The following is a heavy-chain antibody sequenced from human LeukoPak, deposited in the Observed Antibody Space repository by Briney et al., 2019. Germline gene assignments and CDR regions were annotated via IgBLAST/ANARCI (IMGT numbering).Heavy chain of an antibody. CDR2: IYYSGST. CDR1: GGSISSGGYY. Sequence: PSQTLSLTCTVSGGSISSGGYYWSWIRQHPGKGLEWIGYIYYSGSTYYNPSLKSRVTISVDTSKNQFSLKLSSVTAADTAVYYCARGRYCSGGSCYSRAPVGMDVWGQGTTVTVSS. D-gene: IGHD2-15*01. J-gene: IGHJ6*02. V-gene: IGHV4-31*03. CDR3: ARGRYCSGGSCYSRAPVGMDV.